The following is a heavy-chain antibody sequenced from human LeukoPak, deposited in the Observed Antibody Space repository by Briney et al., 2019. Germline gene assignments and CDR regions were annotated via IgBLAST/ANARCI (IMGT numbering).Heavy chain of an antibody. CDR2: INHSGST. D-gene: IGHD4-11*01. CDR1: GGSFSGYY. J-gene: IGHJ6*02. V-gene: IGHV4-34*01. CDR3: ARTDYSGSRGMDV. Sequence: PSETLSLTCAVYGGSFSGYYWSWIRQPPGKGLEWIGEINHSGSTNYNPSLKSRVTISVDTSKNQFSLKLSSLTAADTAVYYCARTDYSGSRGMDVWGQGTTVTASS.